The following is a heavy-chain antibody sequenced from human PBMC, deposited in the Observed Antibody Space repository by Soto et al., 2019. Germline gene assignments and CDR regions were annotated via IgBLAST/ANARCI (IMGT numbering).Heavy chain of an antibody. CDR3: AKDGGGWSSFYYYYGMDV. Sequence: GGSLRLSCAASGFTFDDYAMHWVRQAPGKGLEWVSGISWNSGSIGYADSVKGRFTISRDNAKNSLYLQMNSLRAEDTALYYCAKDGGGWSSFYYYYGMDVWGQGTTVTVSS. V-gene: IGHV3-9*01. D-gene: IGHD6-19*01. CDR2: ISWNSGSI. CDR1: GFTFDDYA. J-gene: IGHJ6*02.